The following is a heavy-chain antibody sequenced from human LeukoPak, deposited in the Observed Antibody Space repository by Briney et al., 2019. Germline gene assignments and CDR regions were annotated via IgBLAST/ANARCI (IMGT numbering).Heavy chain of an antibody. CDR3: ARVPVWSGYTFDP. CDR2: TNHSGST. CDR1: GGSFSGYY. D-gene: IGHD3-3*01. V-gene: IGHV4-34*01. J-gene: IGHJ5*02. Sequence: SETLSLTCTVSGGSFSGYYWSWIRQPPGKGLEWIGETNHSGSTNYNPSLKSRVTISVDTSKNQFSLKLSSVTAADTAVYYCARVPVWSGYTFDPWGQGTLVTVSS.